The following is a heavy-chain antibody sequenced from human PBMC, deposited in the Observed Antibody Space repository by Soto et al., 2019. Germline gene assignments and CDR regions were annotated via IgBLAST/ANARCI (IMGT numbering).Heavy chain of an antibody. Sequence: ASVKVSCKASGYMFTKSAMHWVRQAPGQRLEWMGWISGDSGNTKYSPKLQDRVTITRDTSASTAYMELSSLRSEDTALYYCARGGVAAGNINFDYWGRGTLVTVAS. V-gene: IGHV1-3*01. CDR2: ISGDSGNT. J-gene: IGHJ4*01. D-gene: IGHD6-19*01. CDR1: GYMFTKSA. CDR3: ARGGVAAGNINFDY.